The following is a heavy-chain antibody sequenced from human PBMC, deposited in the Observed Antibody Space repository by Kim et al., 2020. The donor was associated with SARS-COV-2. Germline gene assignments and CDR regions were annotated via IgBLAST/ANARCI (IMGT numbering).Heavy chain of an antibody. CDR3: ARSQYCSGGSCYWGGGGYFDL. CDR1: GFTFSSYA. V-gene: IGHV3-30*04. Sequence: GGSLRLSCAASGFTFSSYAMHWVRQAPGKGLEWVAVISYDGSNKYYADSVKGRFTISRDNSKNTLYLQMNSLRAEDTAVYYCARSQYCSGGSCYWGGGGYFDLWGRGTLVTVSS. CDR2: ISYDGSNK. J-gene: IGHJ2*01. D-gene: IGHD2-15*01.